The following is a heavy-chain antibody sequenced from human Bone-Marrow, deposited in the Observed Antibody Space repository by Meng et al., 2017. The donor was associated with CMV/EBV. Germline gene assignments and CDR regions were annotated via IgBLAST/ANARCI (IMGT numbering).Heavy chain of an antibody. J-gene: IGHJ4*02. CDR2: IRYDGSNK. CDR3: AKDRGAKAVAGAGVDY. D-gene: IGHD6-19*01. Sequence: GGSLRLSCAASGFTFSSYGMYWVRQAPGKGLEWVAFIRYDGSNKYYADSVKGRFTISRDNSKNTLYLQMNSLRAEDTAVYYWAKDRGAKAVAGAGVDYWGQGTLVTVSS. V-gene: IGHV3-30*02. CDR1: GFTFSSYG.